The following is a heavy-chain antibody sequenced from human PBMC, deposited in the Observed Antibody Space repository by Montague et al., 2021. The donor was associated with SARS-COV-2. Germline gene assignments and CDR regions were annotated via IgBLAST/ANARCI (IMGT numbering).Heavy chain of an antibody. D-gene: IGHD6-19*01. CDR2: IYYSGST. V-gene: IGHV4-31*03. J-gene: IGHJ4*02. Sequence: TLSLTCTVSGGSISSGGYYWSWIRQHPGRGLEWIGYIYYSGSTYYNPSLKSRVTISVDTSKNQFSLKLSSVTAADTAVYYCACYVHSSGWLSPRRSDTFDDWGQGTLVTVSS. CDR1: GGSISSGGYY. CDR3: ACYVHSSGWLSPRRSDTFDD.